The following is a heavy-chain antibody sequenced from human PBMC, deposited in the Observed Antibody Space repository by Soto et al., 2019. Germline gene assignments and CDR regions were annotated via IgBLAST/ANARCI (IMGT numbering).Heavy chain of an antibody. V-gene: IGHV1-69*02. CDR3: ASDSDYDILTGPPKTDY. D-gene: IGHD3-9*01. CDR1: GGTLSSYT. Sequence: SVKVSCKASGGTLSSYTISWERQAPGQGLEWMGRIIPILGIANYAQKFQGRVTITADKSTSTAYMELSSLRSEDTAVYYCASDSDYDILTGPPKTDYWGQGTLVTVSS. CDR2: IIPILGIA. J-gene: IGHJ4*02.